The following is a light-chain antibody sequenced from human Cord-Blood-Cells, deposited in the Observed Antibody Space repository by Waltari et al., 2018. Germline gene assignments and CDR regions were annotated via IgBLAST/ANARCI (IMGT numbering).Light chain of an antibody. V-gene: IGLV3-19*01. J-gene: IGLJ1*01. CDR1: SLRSYF. CDR2: GKN. CDR3: NSRDSSGNHYV. Sequence: SELTRDPSVSVALGQTVRMTCHGDSLRSYFASWYQQTPGQAPVLVIYGKNNRPSGIPDRFSGSSSGNTASLTITGAQAEDEADYYCNSRDSSGNHYVFGTGTKVTIL.